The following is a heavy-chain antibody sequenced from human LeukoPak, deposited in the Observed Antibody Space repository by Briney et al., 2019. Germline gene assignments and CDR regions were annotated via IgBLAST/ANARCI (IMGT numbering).Heavy chain of an antibody. CDR3: AKGPWGSYGMDV. V-gene: IGHV3-23*01. CDR1: GFTFSSYW. D-gene: IGHD7-27*01. Sequence: GGSLRLSCAASGFTFSSYWMSWIRQAPGKGLEWVSAISGSGGSTYYADSVKGRFTISRDNSKNTLYLQMNSLRAEDTAVYYCAKGPWGSYGMDVWGQGTTVTVSS. CDR2: ISGSGGST. J-gene: IGHJ6*02.